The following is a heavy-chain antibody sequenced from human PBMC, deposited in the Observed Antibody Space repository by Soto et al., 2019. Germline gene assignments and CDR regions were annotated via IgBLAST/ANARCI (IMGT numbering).Heavy chain of an antibody. CDR1: GFTFSRVW. CDR2: IKSKSDGGTT. J-gene: IGHJ6*02. Sequence: EVQLVESGGGLVKPGESHRVSCVVAGFTFSRVWMNWVRQAPGKGLEWVGRIKSKSDGGTTDYAAPVKGRFTISRDDSKDTLYLQMNGLTADDTGVYYCAANKRYSASVDLWGQGTRVTVSS. CDR3: AANKRYSASVDL. V-gene: IGHV3-15*07. D-gene: IGHD1-26*01.